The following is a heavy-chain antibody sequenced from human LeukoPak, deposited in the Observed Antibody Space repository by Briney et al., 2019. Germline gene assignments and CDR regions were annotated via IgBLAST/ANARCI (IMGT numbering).Heavy chain of an antibody. Sequence: SETLSLTCTVSGGSISSYYWSWIRQPPGKGLEWIGYIYTSGSTNYNPSLKSRVTISVDTSKNQFSLKLSSATAADTAVYYCARLYSSGWYRAFDIWGQGTMVTVSS. CDR3: ARLYSSGWYRAFDI. V-gene: IGHV4-4*09. CDR2: IYTSGST. D-gene: IGHD6-19*01. J-gene: IGHJ3*02. CDR1: GGSISSYY.